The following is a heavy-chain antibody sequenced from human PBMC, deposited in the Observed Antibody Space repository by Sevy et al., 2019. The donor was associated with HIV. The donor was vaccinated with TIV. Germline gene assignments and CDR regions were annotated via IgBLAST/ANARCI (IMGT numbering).Heavy chain of an antibody. D-gene: IGHD2-15*01. CDR1: GYTFNTYR. Sequence: ASVKVSCKVSGYTFNTYRLTWVRQAPGQGLEWMGWISPHNGDTNDAQKLQGRVTMITDTSTSPAYMELRRLRSDDTAVYYCARAYCSGGRCYSLAYWGQGTLVTVSS. V-gene: IGHV1-18*01. CDR2: ISPHNGDT. CDR3: ARAYCSGGRCYSLAY. J-gene: IGHJ4*02.